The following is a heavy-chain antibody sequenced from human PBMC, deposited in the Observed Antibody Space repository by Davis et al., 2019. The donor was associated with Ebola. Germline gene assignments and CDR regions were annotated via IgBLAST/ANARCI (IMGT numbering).Heavy chain of an antibody. J-gene: IGHJ6*02. CDR2: ISAYNGNT. CDR3: ASSTTGYYYYYGMDV. V-gene: IGHV1-18*01. D-gene: IGHD4-17*01. CDR1: GYTFTSYG. Sequence: ASVTVSCKASGYTFTSYGISWVRQAPGQGLEWMGWISAYNGNTNYAQKLQGRVTMTTDTSTSTAYMELRSLRSDDTAVYYCASSTTGYYYYYGMDVWGQGTTVTVSS.